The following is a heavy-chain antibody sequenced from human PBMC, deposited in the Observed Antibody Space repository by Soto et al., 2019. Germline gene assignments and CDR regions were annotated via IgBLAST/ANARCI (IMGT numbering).Heavy chain of an antibody. CDR2: ISPNGQGI. V-gene: IGHV3-23*01. Sequence: GGSLRLSCAASGFTLSSYGMSWVRQVPGKGLEWVSAISPNGQGIYYADSVRGRFTISRDTFKNTVFLHMDSLRAEDTAVYYCAKDRNYPRDCFHYWGQGTLVTVSS. D-gene: IGHD1-7*01. J-gene: IGHJ4*02. CDR1: GFTLSSYG. CDR3: AKDRNYPRDCFHY.